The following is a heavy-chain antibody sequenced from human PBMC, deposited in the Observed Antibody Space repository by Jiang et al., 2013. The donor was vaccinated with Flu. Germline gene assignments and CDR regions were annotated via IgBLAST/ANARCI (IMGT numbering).Heavy chain of an antibody. CDR3: ARSYCSGGSCYLYYFDY. V-gene: IGHV1-3*01. Sequence: NGNTNNSQKFQGRVTITRDTSASTAYMELSSLRSEDTAVYYCARSYCSGGSCYLYYFDYWGQGTLVTVSS. J-gene: IGHJ4*02. CDR2: NGNT. D-gene: IGHD2-15*01.